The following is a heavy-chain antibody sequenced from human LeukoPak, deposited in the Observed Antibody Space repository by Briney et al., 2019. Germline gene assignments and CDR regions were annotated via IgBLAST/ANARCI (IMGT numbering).Heavy chain of an antibody. Sequence: NTSETLSLTCAVYGGSFSGYYWSWIRQPPGKGLEWIGEINHSGRPNYNPSLKSRVFISIDRSQNQFSLKLSSVTAADTAVYYCARSILRYYFDSSGYYPYYFDYWGQGMLVTVSS. CDR2: INHSGRP. V-gene: IGHV4-34*01. J-gene: IGHJ4*02. D-gene: IGHD3-22*01. CDR1: GGSFSGYY. CDR3: ARSILRYYFDSSGYYPYYFDY.